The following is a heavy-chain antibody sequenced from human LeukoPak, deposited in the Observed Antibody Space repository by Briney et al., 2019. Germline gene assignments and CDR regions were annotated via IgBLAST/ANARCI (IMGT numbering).Heavy chain of an antibody. CDR2: MNPNRGDT. CDR3: ARRNRDCSSTRCYDYYYYMDV. Sequence: ASVKVSCKASGYTFTSYDIHWVRQATGQGLEWMGRMNPNRGDTDYAQKFQGRVTMTRDTSISTAYMELSSLRSEDTAVYYCARRNRDCSSTRCYDYYYYMDVWGKGTTVTVSS. J-gene: IGHJ6*03. CDR1: GYTFTSYD. V-gene: IGHV1-8*01. D-gene: IGHD2-2*01.